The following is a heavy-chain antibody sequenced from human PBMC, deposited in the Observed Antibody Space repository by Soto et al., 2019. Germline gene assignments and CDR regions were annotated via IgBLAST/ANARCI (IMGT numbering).Heavy chain of an antibody. CDR3: ALDGGYYYYYGMDV. Sequence: LSLTCTVSGGSISSSSYYWGWIRQPPGKGLEWIGSIYYSGSTYYNPSLKSRVTISVDTSKNQFSLKLSSVTAADTAVYFCALDGGYYYYYGMDVWGQGTTVTV. D-gene: IGHD1-1*01. J-gene: IGHJ6*02. V-gene: IGHV4-39*01. CDR2: IYYSGST. CDR1: GGSISSSSYY.